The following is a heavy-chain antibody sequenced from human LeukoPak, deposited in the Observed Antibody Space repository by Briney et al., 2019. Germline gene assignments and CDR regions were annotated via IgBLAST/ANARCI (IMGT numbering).Heavy chain of an antibody. CDR3: ARDLRSRFRVVISARGPMDV. CDR2: ISAYNGNT. V-gene: IGHV1-18*01. J-gene: IGHJ6*04. D-gene: IGHD3-3*01. Sequence: AAPVKVSCKASGYTFTSYGISWVRQAPGQGLEWMGWISAYNGNTNYAQKLQGRVTMTTDTSTSTAYMELRSLRSDDTAVYYCARDLRSRFRVVISARGPMDVWGKGTTFTVSS. CDR1: GYTFTSYG.